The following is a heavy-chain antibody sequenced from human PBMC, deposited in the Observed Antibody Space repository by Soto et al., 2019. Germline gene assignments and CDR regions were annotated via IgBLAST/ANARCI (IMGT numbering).Heavy chain of an antibody. J-gene: IGHJ4*02. CDR2: IYYSGST. D-gene: IGHD3-10*01. V-gene: IGHV4-30-2*05. Sequence: PSETLSLTCAVSGGSISSGGYSWSWIRQPPGKGLEWIGYIYYSGSTYYNPSLKSRVTISVDTSKNQFSLKLSSVTAADTAVYYCARDRLEGSGSESFDYWGQGTLVTVSS. CDR3: ARDRLEGSGSESFDY. CDR1: GGSISSGGYS.